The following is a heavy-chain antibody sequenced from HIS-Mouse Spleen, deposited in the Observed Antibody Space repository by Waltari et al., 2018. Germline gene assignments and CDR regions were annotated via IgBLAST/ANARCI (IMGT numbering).Heavy chain of an antibody. V-gene: IGHV4-39*07. CDR1: GGSISSSSYY. J-gene: IGHJ4*02. Sequence: QLQLQESGPGLVKPSETLSLTCTVSGGSISSSSYYWGWIRQPPGKGLGWIGSIYYSGRTYYHPSIKSRVTISVDTSKNQFSLKLSSVTAADTAVYYCARDIVVVPAHYFDYWGQGTLVTVSS. D-gene: IGHD2-2*01. CDR3: ARDIVVVPAHYFDY. CDR2: IYYSGRT.